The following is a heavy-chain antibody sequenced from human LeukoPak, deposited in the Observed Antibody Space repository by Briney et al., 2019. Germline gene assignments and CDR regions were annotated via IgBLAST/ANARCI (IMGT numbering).Heavy chain of an antibody. V-gene: IGHV3-72*01. D-gene: IGHD6-19*01. J-gene: IGHJ4*02. CDR1: GFTFSDHF. Sequence: QTGGSLRLSCAASGFTFSDHFLDWVRQAPGKGLEWVGRSRDKARSYSTEYAASVKGRFTISRDELKNSLYLQMNSLKIEDTAVYYCVRVGYVAGSDYLDHWGQGALVTVSS. CDR2: SRDKARSYST. CDR3: VRVGYVAGSDYLDH.